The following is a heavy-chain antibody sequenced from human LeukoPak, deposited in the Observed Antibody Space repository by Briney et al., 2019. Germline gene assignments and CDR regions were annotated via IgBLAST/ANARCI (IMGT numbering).Heavy chain of an antibody. CDR2: IHYGGSS. D-gene: IGHD3-9*01. CDR3: ARQTKYYDILTGYRPDAFDV. Sequence: PSETLSLTCTVSGASISDSSYYWGWIRQPPGKGLEWIASIHYGGSSDCNPSLKRRVTISVDTSKNQFSLKLNSVTAADTAVYYCARQTKYYDILTGYRPDAFDVWGQGTMVTVSS. CDR1: GASISDSSYY. J-gene: IGHJ3*01. V-gene: IGHV4-39*01.